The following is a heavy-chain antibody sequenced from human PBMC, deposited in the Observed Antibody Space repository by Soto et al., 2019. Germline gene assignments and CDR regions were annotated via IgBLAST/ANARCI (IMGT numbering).Heavy chain of an antibody. V-gene: IGHV1-69*01. CDR3: ARSQGSSTSLEIYYYYYYGMEV. CDR2: IIPISGTA. Sequence: QVQLVQSGAEVKKPGSSVKVSCKASGGTFSSYAISWVRQAPGQGLEWMGGIIPISGTANYAQKFQGRVTITADESTSTACMELSSLRSEETAVYYCARSQGSSTSLEIYYYYYYGMEVWGQGTTVTVSS. D-gene: IGHD2-2*01. J-gene: IGHJ6*02. CDR1: GGTFSSYA.